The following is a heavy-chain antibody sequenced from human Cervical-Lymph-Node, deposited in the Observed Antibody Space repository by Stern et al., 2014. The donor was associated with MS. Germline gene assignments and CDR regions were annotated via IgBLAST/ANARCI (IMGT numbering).Heavy chain of an antibody. Sequence: VQLLQSGAEVKKPGASVKVSCKTSGYTFTSYYMNWVRQAPGQGLEWLGIISPRGDSTTYAQKFQGRLTMARDTSTSTVYMELSSLRSDDTAVYYCTRGELSYLGGYWGQGTLVTVSS. D-gene: IGHD7-27*01. CDR1: GYTFTSYY. J-gene: IGHJ4*02. CDR2: ISPRGDST. CDR3: TRGELSYLGGY. V-gene: IGHV1-46*03.